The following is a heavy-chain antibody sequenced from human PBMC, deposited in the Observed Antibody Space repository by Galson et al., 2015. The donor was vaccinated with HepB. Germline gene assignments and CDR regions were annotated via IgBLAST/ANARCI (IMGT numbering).Heavy chain of an antibody. Sequence: LSLTCAVSGGSISSGGYSWSWIRQPPGKGLEWIGYIYHSGSTYYNPSLKSRVTISVDRSKNQFSLKLSSVTAADTAVYYCARRVGATDFDYWGQGTLVTVSS. CDR3: ARRVGATDFDY. D-gene: IGHD1-26*01. J-gene: IGHJ4*02. CDR1: GGSISSGGYS. CDR2: IYHSGST. V-gene: IGHV4-30-2*01.